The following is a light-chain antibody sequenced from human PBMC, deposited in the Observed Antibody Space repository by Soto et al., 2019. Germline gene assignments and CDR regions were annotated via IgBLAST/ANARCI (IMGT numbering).Light chain of an antibody. CDR3: QQYTSWRT. V-gene: IGKV3-15*01. CDR2: EAS. Sequence: EIVMPQSPATLSVSPGEGVTLSCRASQSISRNLAWYQQKPGQAPRRLISEASNRATGVPARFSGSGSGTEFTSTLSSLQSEFVAGYSCQQYTSWRTLGKGTRVEIK. CDR1: QSISRN. J-gene: IGKJ1*01.